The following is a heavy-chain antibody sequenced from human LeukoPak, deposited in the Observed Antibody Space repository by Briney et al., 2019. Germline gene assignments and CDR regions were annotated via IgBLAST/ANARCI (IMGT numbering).Heavy chain of an antibody. CDR3: AKVKTSIFYYFDT. J-gene: IGHJ4*02. CDR1: GFTLSGYG. V-gene: IGHV3-30*18. Sequence: GGSLRLPCAASGFTLSGYGMHWVRQAPGKGLEWVAVISYDGSNKYYADSVKGRFTLSRDNSKNTLYLQMNRLRTEDTAVYYCAKVKTSIFYYFDTWGRGTLVTVSS. CDR2: ISYDGSNK. D-gene: IGHD3-3*02.